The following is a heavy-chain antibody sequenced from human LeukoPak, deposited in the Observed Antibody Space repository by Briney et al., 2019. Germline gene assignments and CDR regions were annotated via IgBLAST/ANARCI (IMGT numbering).Heavy chain of an antibody. CDR3: AGGGSRDGYNYVVY. CDR2: IYYSGST. Sequence: SETLSLTCTVSGGSISSSSYYWGWIRQPPGKGLEWIGSIYYSGSTYYNPSLKSRVTISVDTSKNQFSLKLSSVTAADTAVYHCAGGGSRDGYNYVVYWGQGTLVTVSS. V-gene: IGHV4-39*01. D-gene: IGHD5-24*01. CDR1: GGSISSSSYY. J-gene: IGHJ4*02.